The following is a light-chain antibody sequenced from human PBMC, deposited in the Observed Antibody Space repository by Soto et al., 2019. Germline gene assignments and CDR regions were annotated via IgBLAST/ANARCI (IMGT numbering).Light chain of an antibody. Sequence: EIVLTQSPGTLALSPGERATLSCRASQRVSSSYLAWYQQKPGQAPRLLIYGASSRATGIPDRFSRSGSGKEFTLNISTLEPEDFAVYSCQQYGNSHRTLRQGTKV. V-gene: IGKV3-20*01. CDR2: GAS. CDR1: QRVSSSY. CDR3: QQYGNSHRT. J-gene: IGKJ1*01.